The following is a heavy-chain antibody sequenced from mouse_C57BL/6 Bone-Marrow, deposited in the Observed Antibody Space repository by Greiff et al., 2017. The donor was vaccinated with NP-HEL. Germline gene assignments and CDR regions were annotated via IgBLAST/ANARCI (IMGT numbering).Heavy chain of an antibody. D-gene: IGHD3-2*02. J-gene: IGHJ2*01. CDR3: ARSARQLRLGDY. V-gene: IGHV1-64*01. CDR2: IHPNSGST. Sequence: QVQLQQPGAELVKPGASVKLSCKASGYTFTSYWMHWVKQRPGQGLEWIGMIHPNSGSTNYNEKFKSKATLTVDKSSSTAYMQLSSLTSEDSAVYYCARSARQLRLGDYWGQGTTLTVSS. CDR1: GYTFTSYW.